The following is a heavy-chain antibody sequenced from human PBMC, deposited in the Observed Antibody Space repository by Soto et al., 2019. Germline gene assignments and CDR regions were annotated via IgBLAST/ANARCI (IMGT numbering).Heavy chain of an antibody. D-gene: IGHD3-9*01. CDR1: GGSISSSSYY. Sequence: ASETLSLTCTVSGGSISSSSYYWGWIRQPPGKGLEWIGSIYYSGSTYYNPSLKSRVTISVDTSKNQFSLKLSSVTAADTAVYYCARRSLDILTGYGDFDYWGQGTLVTVS. CDR2: IYYSGST. CDR3: ARRSLDILTGYGDFDY. V-gene: IGHV4-39*01. J-gene: IGHJ4*02.